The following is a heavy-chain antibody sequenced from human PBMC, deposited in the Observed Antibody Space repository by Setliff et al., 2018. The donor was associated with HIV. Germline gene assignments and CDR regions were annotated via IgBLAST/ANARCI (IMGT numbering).Heavy chain of an antibody. CDR3: ARSRTSSGYYGVTGYGMDV. V-gene: IGHV4-39*07. CDR2: IYYSGST. Sequence: PSETLSLTCTVSSASISSSGYYWGWIRQPPGKGLEWIGSIYYSGSTYYNPSLKSRVTISVATSKNQFSLKLNSVTTADTAVYYCARSRTSSGYYGVTGYGMDVWGQGTTVTVSS. D-gene: IGHD3-22*01. J-gene: IGHJ6*02. CDR1: SASISSSGYY.